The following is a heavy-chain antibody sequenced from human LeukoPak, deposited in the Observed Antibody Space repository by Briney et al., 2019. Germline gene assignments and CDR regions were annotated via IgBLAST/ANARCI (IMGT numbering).Heavy chain of an antibody. J-gene: IGHJ4*02. CDR1: GFSFNSYW. CDR2: INEDGIET. V-gene: IGHV3-7*01. D-gene: IGHD3-10*01. CDR3: ARQARVTHFYGGFGSHFDF. Sequence: GGSLRLSCAASGFSFNSYWMSWVRQAPGKGLEWVADINEDGIETYYVHSLRGRFTISRDNANNSLFLQMDSLRAEDTAVYYCARQARVTHFYGGFGSHFDFWGQGILVTVSS.